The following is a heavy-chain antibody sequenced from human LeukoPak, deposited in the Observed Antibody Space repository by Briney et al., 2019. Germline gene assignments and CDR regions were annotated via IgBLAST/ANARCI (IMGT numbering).Heavy chain of an antibody. V-gene: IGHV3-30-3*01. D-gene: IGHD3-10*01. Sequence: PGRSLRLSCAASGFTFSSYAMHWVRQAPGKGLEWVAVISYDGSNKYYADSVKGRFTISRDNSKNTLYLQMNSLRAEDTAVYYCARDAGYGSGSLTSHFDYWGQGTLVTVSS. CDR2: ISYDGSNK. CDR3: ARDAGYGSGSLTSHFDY. J-gene: IGHJ4*02. CDR1: GFTFSSYA.